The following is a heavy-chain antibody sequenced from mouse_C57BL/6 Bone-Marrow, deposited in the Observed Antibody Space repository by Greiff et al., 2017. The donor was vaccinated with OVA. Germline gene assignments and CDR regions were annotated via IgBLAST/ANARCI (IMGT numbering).Heavy chain of an antibody. D-gene: IGHD2-4*01. J-gene: IGHJ3*01. CDR1: GYSITSGYY. Sequence: EVKLMESGPGLVKPSQSLSLTCSVTGYSITSGYYWNWIRQFPGNKLEWMGYISYDGSNNYNPSLKNRISITRDTSKNQFFLKLNSVTTEDTATYYCARVGDYDVAWFAYWGQGTLVTVSA. CDR3: ARVGDYDVAWFAY. CDR2: ISYDGSN. V-gene: IGHV3-6*01.